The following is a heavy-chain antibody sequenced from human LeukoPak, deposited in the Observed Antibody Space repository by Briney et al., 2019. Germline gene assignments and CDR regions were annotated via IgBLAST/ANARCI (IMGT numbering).Heavy chain of an antibody. J-gene: IGHJ4*02. CDR3: ARGIITMVRGVIPQAPCYFDY. V-gene: IGHV4-34*01. Sequence: SETLSLTCAVYGGSFSGYYWSWIRQPPGKGLGWIGEINHSGSTNYNPSLKSRVTISVDTSKNQFSLKLSSVTAADTAVYYCARGIITMVRGVIPQAPCYFDYWGQGTLVTVSS. D-gene: IGHD3-10*01. CDR1: GGSFSGYY. CDR2: INHSGST.